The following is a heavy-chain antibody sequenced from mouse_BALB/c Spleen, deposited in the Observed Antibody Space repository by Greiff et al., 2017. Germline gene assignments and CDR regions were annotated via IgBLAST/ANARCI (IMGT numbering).Heavy chain of an antibody. D-gene: IGHD1-2*01. V-gene: IGHV2-9*02. J-gene: IGHJ3*01. CDR1: GFSLTSYG. CDR3: ARDMSYYGYPWFAY. CDR2: IWAGGST. Sequence: VQRVESGPGLVAPSQSLSITCTVSGFSLTSYGVHWVRQPPGKGLEWLGVIWAGGSTNYNSALMSRLSISKDNSKSQVFLKMNSLQTDDTAMYYCARDMSYYGYPWFAYWGQGTLVTVSA.